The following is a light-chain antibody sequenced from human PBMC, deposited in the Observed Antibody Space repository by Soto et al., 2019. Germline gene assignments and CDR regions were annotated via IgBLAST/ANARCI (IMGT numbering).Light chain of an antibody. CDR3: HHYGSSPRT. CDR1: ESITSSY. V-gene: IGKV3-20*01. CDR2: GAS. Sequence: EIVLTQTPGTLSLSPGERAALSCRASESITSSYVACYRQKPGQAPRLLIYGASSRATGIPDRFSVSGSVTDFTLTITRLEPEDFAVYYCHHYGSSPRTFGQGTKVEVK. J-gene: IGKJ1*01.